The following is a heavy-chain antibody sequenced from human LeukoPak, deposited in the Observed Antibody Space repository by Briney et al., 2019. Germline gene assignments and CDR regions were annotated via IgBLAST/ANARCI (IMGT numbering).Heavy chain of an antibody. CDR3: ARARGSKTYYDFWSGYFYGTGSSQPGWFDP. CDR2: IIPIFGTA. J-gene: IGHJ5*02. D-gene: IGHD3-3*01. CDR1: GGTFSSYA. Sequence: SVKVSCKASGGTFSSYAISWVRQAPGQGLEWMGGIIPIFGTANYAQKFQGRVTITTDESTSTAYMELSSLRSEDTAVYYRARARGSKTYYDFWSGYFYGTGSSQPGWFDPWGQGTLVTVSS. V-gene: IGHV1-69*05.